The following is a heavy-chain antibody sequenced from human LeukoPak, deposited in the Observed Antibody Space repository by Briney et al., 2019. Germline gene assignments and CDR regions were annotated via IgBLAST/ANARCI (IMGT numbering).Heavy chain of an antibody. CDR3: ARDRRISQSYYYYGMDV. Sequence: GGSLRLSCAASGFTFSSNYMSWVRQAPGKGLEWVAVIYSGGSTYYADSVTGRFTISRDNSKNTLYLQMNSLRAEDTAVYYCARDRRISQSYYYYGMDVWGQGTTVTVSS. J-gene: IGHJ6*02. CDR2: IYSGGST. D-gene: IGHD2-15*01. V-gene: IGHV3-66*02. CDR1: GFTFSSNY.